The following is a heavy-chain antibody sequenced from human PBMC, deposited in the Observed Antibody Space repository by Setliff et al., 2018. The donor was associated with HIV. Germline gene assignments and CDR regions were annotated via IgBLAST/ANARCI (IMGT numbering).Heavy chain of an antibody. Sequence: SETLSLTCTVSGGSVSTGNYYWNWIRLPPGKGLEWIGYIFYSGSTNYNPSLKSRVTISVDTSKNQFSLRLNSVTAADTAIYDCTRRGYSYGFGRHRAYFQYWGQGTQVTVSS. V-gene: IGHV4-61*01. J-gene: IGHJ1*01. CDR1: GGSVSTGNYY. CDR2: IFYSGST. D-gene: IGHD5-18*01. CDR3: TRRGYSYGFGRHRAYFQY.